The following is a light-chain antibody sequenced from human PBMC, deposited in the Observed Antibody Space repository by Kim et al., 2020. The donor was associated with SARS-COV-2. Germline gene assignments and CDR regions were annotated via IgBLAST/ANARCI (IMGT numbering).Light chain of an antibody. J-gene: IGKJ2*01. CDR1: QEFDRA. CDR3: QQFASYPRT. CDR2: DGF. V-gene: IGKV1-13*02. Sequence: ASLGDRVTMTCRASQEFDRAFAWYQHKPGRAPRLLIYDGFNLEEGVPSRFSASGSGTNFSLIISSLQPGDFATYYCQQFASYPRTFGQGTKVDIK.